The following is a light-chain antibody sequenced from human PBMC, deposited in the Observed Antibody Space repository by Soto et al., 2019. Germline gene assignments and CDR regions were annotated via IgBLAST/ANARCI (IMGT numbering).Light chain of an antibody. J-gene: IGKJ1*01. CDR1: QSINTW. CDR3: QHNQTDSRT. Sequence: DIQMTQSPSTVSASVGDRITITCRASQSINTWLAWYRQRPGEAPQLLIYDGSTLAMGVPSRFSGSGSGTHFTISISRQQADDHRTFYCQHNQTDSRTFGQGTKVE. V-gene: IGKV1-5*01. CDR2: DGS.